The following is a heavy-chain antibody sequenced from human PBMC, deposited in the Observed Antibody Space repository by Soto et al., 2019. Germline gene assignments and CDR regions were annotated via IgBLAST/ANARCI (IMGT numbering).Heavy chain of an antibody. CDR1: GGSISSGGYY. D-gene: IGHD4-17*01. Sequence: PSETLSLTCTVSGGSISSGGYYWSWIRQHPGKGLEWIGYIYYSGSTYYNPSLKSRVTISVDTSKNQFSLKLSSVTAADTAVYYCARGRDYGDYGLKDYWGQGTLVTVSS. CDR2: IYYSGST. CDR3: ARGRDYGDYGLKDY. V-gene: IGHV4-31*03. J-gene: IGHJ4*02.